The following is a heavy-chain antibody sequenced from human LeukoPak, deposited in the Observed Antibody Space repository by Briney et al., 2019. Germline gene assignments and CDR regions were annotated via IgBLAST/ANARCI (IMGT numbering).Heavy chain of an antibody. CDR1: GFTFTSYG. D-gene: IGHD3-16*01. Sequence: GGSLRLSCAASGFTFTSYGMHWVRQAPGKGLEWVAVIWYDGSNKYYADSVKGRFTISRDNSKNTLYLQMNSLRAEDTAVYYCARGLGAQPYMDVWGQGTTAIVSS. CDR2: IWYDGSNK. J-gene: IGHJ6*02. CDR3: ARGLGAQPYMDV. V-gene: IGHV3-33*01.